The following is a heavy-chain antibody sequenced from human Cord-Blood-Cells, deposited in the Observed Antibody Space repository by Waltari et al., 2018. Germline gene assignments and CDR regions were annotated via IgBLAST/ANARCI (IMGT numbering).Heavy chain of an antibody. CDR3: ARHRDIVVVPAAFDY. CDR1: GGSISSSSYY. D-gene: IGHD2-2*01. V-gene: IGHV4-39*01. CDR2: IYYSGST. J-gene: IGHJ4*02. Sequence: QLQLQESGPGLVKPSETLSLTCTVSGGSISSSSYYWGWIRQPPGKGLEWIGSIYYSGSTYYNPSLKSRVTISVDTSKNQFSLKLSSVTAADTVVYYCARHRDIVVVPAAFDYWGQGTLVTVSS.